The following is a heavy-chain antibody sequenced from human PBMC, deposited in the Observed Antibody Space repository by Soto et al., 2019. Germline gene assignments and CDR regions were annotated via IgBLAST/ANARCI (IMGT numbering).Heavy chain of an antibody. D-gene: IGHD3-16*01. J-gene: IGHJ4*02. CDR1: GFIFSNYA. V-gene: IGHV3-64D*06. CDR3: VKEDYVSSNY. Sequence: EVQLVESGGGLVQPGGSLRLSCSASGFIFSNYAMHWARQAPGKGLEYVSAISSNGGSTYYADSVEGRFTISRDNSKNTLYLQMSSLRAEDTAVYYCVKEDYVSSNYWGQGTLVTVTS. CDR2: ISSNGGST.